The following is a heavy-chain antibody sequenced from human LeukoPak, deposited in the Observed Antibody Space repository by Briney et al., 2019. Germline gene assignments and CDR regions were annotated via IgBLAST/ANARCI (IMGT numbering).Heavy chain of an antibody. V-gene: IGHV3-30-3*01. Sequence: PGGSLRLSCAASGFTFSSHALHWVRQAPGKGLDWVAVISYDGSDKYYADSVKGRFTISRDNSKSTMCLQMNSLRGDDTAVYYCARVYCGRTTCDPWLDPWGQGTLVTVSS. CDR1: GFTFSSHA. CDR3: ARVYCGRTTCDPWLDP. CDR2: ISYDGSDK. D-gene: IGHD2-21*01. J-gene: IGHJ5*02.